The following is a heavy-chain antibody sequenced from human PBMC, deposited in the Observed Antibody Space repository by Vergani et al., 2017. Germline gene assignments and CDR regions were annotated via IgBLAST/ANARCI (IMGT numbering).Heavy chain of an antibody. CDR3: ARAYYYGSGSLDV. J-gene: IGHJ6*02. Sequence: QVQLQESGPGLVKPSETLSLTCTVSGGSISSYYWSWIRQPPGKGLEWIGYIYYSGSTNYNPSLKSRVTISVDTSKNQFSLKLSSVNAADTAVYYCARAYYYGSGSLDVWGQGTTVTVSS. CDR2: IYYSGST. D-gene: IGHD3-10*01. V-gene: IGHV4-59*01. CDR1: GGSISSYY.